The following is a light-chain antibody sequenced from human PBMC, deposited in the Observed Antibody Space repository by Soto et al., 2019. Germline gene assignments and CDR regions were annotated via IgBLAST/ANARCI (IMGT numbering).Light chain of an antibody. Sequence: QSELTQPPSASGTPGQRVTISCSGRFSNIGSNYVYWYQQLPGTAPKLLIFTNDQRTSGVPGRFSGSKSGTSASLAISGLRSEDEADYYCAVWDDSLRGWVFGGGTKLTVL. CDR2: TND. CDR1: FSNIGSNY. CDR3: AVWDDSLRGWV. J-gene: IGLJ3*02. V-gene: IGLV1-47*02.